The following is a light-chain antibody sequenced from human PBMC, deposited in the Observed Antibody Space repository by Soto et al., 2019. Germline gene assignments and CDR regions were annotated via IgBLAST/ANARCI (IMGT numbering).Light chain of an antibody. V-gene: IGLV2-14*01. CDR3: SSYTSSSTTYV. CDR1: SSDVGGYNY. CDR2: DVS. Sequence: QSVVTQPASVCGSPGQSITISCTGTSSDVGGYNYVSWYQQHPGKAPKLMIYDVSNRPSGVSNRFSGSKSGNTASLTISGLQAEDEADYYCSSYTSSSTTYVIGTGTKVTVL. J-gene: IGLJ1*01.